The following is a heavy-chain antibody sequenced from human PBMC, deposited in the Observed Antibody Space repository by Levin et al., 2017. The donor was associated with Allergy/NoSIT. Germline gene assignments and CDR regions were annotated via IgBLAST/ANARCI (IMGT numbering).Heavy chain of an antibody. D-gene: IGHD1-7*01. Sequence: SGPTLVKPTETLTLTCTFSGFSLTSSGVGVGWIRQPPGKALEWLALIYRDDDRRHRPSLKSRLAISKDTSRKQVVLTMTYMEPLDTATYFCGQVTGTSAKSEHWGQGIMVTVSS. V-gene: IGHV2-5*02. CDR1: GFSLTSSGVG. CDR3: GQVTGTSAKSEH. J-gene: IGHJ4*02. CDR2: IYRDDDR.